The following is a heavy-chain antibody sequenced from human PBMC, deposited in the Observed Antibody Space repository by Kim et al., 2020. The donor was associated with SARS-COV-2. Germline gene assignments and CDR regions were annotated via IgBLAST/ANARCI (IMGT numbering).Heavy chain of an antibody. Sequence: KGRVTISVEPSKNQFSLKLSSVTAADTAVYYCARDNVLLWFGDLNWFDPWGQGTLVTVSS. J-gene: IGHJ5*02. V-gene: IGHV4-34*01. CDR3: ARDNVLLWFGDLNWFDP. D-gene: IGHD3-10*01.